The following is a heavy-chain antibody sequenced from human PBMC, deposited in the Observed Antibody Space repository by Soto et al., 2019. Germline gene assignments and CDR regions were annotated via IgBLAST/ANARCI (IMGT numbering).Heavy chain of an antibody. CDR1: GGSISSGDCY. J-gene: IGHJ4*02. Sequence: SETLSLTCTVSGGSISSGDCYWSWIRQPPGKGLEWIGYIYNSGNTYSNPSLKSRITFSVDTSKNQFSLKVNSVTAADTAVYYCASHIAVAAPFDYWGQGTLVTVSS. CDR3: ASHIAVAAPFDY. V-gene: IGHV4-30-4*01. CDR2: IYNSGNT. D-gene: IGHD6-19*01.